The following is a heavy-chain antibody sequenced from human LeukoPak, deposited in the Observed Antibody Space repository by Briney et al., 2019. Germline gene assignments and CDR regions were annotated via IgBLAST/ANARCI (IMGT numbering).Heavy chain of an antibody. D-gene: IGHD6-13*01. CDR1: GYTFTGYY. V-gene: IGHV1-2*02. Sequence: ASVKVSCKASGYTFTGYYMHWVRQAPGQGLEWMGWINPNSGGTNYAQKFQGRVTMTRDTSIGTAYMELSRLRSDDTAVYYCARKADSSSWYGYWGQGTLVTVSS. CDR3: ARKADSSSWYGY. CDR2: INPNSGGT. J-gene: IGHJ4*02.